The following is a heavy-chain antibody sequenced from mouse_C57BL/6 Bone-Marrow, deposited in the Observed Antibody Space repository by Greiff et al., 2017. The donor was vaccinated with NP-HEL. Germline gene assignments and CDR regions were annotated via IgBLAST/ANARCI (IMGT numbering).Heavy chain of an antibody. CDR1: GFNIKDDY. CDR2: IDPENGDT. Sequence: EVQLQQSGAELVRPGASVKLSCTASGFNIKDDYMHWVKQRPEQGLEWIGWIDPENGDTEYASKFQGKATITADKSSNTAYLHLSSLTSYATAVYYCTTVGYFDVWGTGTTVTVSS. V-gene: IGHV14-4*01. CDR3: TTVGYFDV. J-gene: IGHJ1*03.